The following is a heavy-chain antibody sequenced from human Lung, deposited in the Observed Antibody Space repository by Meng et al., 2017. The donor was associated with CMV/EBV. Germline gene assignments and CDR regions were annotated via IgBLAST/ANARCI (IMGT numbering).Heavy chain of an antibody. Sequence: SRHGLVKLSDTLSVSGAVSGCYISSSNWWSCVRRPRGKWLEWIGEIYHSGSTNYNRSLKSRVTISVDKSKNHFSLKLSSVTAADTAVYYCASFPPPGKQWLVTDYWGQGTLVTVSS. CDR1: GCYISSSNW. CDR2: IYHSGST. D-gene: IGHD6-19*01. J-gene: IGHJ4*02. V-gene: IGHV4-4*02. CDR3: ASFPPPGKQWLVTDY.